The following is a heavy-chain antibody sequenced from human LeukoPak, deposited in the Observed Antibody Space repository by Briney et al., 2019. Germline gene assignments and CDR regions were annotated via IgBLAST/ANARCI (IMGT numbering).Heavy chain of an antibody. V-gene: IGHV1-69*06. CDR2: IIPIFGTA. CDR3: ARASSDYVWGSYRSPYYYYGMDV. Sequence: ASVKVSCKASGGTFSSYAISWVRQAPGQGLEWMGGIIPIFGTANYAQKFQGRVTITADKSTSTAYMELSSLRSEDTAVYYCARASSDYVWGSYRSPYYYYGMDVWGKGPRSPSPQ. D-gene: IGHD3-16*02. J-gene: IGHJ6*01. CDR1: GGTFSSYA.